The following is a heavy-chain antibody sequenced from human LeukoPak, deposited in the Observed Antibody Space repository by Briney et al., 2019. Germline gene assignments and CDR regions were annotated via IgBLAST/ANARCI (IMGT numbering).Heavy chain of an antibody. CDR1: GFTFSNYG. CDR3: AKGLFDWQRYYYYYYGMDV. V-gene: IGHV3-30*18. J-gene: IGHJ6*04. CDR2: ISYDGSNK. Sequence: GGSLRLSCAASGFTFSNYGMHWVRQAPGKGLEWVAVISYDGSNKYYADSVKGRFTISRDNSKNTLYLQMNSLGAEDTAVYYCAKGLFDWQRYYYYYYGMDVWGKGTTVTVSS. D-gene: IGHD3-9*01.